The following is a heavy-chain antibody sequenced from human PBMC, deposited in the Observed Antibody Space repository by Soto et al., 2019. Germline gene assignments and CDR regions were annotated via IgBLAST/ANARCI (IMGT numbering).Heavy chain of an antibody. CDR1: GFTFSSYG. V-gene: IGHV3-30*18. Sequence: GGSLRLSCAASGFTFSSYGMHWVRQAPGKGLEWVAVISYDGSNKYYADSVKGRFTISRDNSKNTLYLQMNSLRAEDTAVYYCAKDPRYSSGWEGGDYYFDYWGQGTLVTVSS. D-gene: IGHD6-19*01. CDR3: AKDPRYSSGWEGGDYYFDY. CDR2: ISYDGSNK. J-gene: IGHJ4*02.